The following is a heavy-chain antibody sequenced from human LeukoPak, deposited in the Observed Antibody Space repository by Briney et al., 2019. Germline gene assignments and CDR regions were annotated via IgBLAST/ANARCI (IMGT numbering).Heavy chain of an antibody. CDR3: ARGEGVTNY. CDR1: GFTFSDYY. Sequence: GGSLRLSYAASGFTFSDYYMSWIRPAPGKGLEWVSYISSSSSYTNYADSVKGRFTISRDNAKNSLYLQMNSLRAEDTAVYYCARGEGVTNYWGQGTLVTVSS. V-gene: IGHV3-11*06. CDR2: ISSSSSYT. J-gene: IGHJ4*02. D-gene: IGHD5-18*01.